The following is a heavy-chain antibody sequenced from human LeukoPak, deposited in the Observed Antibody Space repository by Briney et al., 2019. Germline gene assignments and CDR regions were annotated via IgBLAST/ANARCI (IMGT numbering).Heavy chain of an antibody. CDR3: ARPNIAAAGTVWDRGYYFDY. D-gene: IGHD6-13*01. V-gene: IGHV7-4-1*02. J-gene: IGHJ4*02. CDR1: GYTFTSYA. Sequence: ASVKVSCKASGYTFTSYAMNWVRQAPGQGLEWMGWINTNTGNPTYAQGFTGRFVFSLDTSVSTAYLQISSLKAEDTAVYYCARPNIAAAGTVWDRGYYFDYWGQGTLVTVSS. CDR2: INTNTGNP.